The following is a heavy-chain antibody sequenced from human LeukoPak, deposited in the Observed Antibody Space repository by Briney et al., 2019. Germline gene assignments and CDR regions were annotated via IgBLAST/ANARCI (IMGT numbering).Heavy chain of an antibody. CDR2: ISGGGGTT. V-gene: IGHV3-23*01. CDR1: GFTPSSYA. CDR3: AKRDCSGGSCYSPLDY. J-gene: IGHJ4*02. Sequence: GGSLRLSCAASGFTPSSYAMSWVRQAPGMGLEWVSVISGGGGTTFYADSVKGRFTISRDNSKNTVYLQMNSLRAEDTAVYYCAKRDCSGGSCYSPLDYWGQGTLVTVSS. D-gene: IGHD2-15*01.